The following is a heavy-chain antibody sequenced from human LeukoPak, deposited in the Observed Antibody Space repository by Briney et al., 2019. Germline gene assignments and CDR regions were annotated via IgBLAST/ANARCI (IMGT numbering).Heavy chain of an antibody. V-gene: IGHV5-51*01. J-gene: IGHJ3*01. CDR2: IYPEDYDT. D-gene: IGHD3-10*01. CDR3: ATHRTPDSYGARDAFAL. Sequence: GESLKISCEASGYNFPNYWIGWVRQMPGKGLEWMGIIYPEDYDTRYNPCFEGQVTISADRSSNTAYLYWASLKASDTAMYFCATHRTPDSYGARDAFALCGQGTMVTVS. CDR1: GYNFPNYW.